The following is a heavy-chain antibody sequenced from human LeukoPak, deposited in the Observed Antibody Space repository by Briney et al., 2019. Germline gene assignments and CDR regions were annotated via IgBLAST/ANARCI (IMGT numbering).Heavy chain of an antibody. CDR1: GGSISSSSYY. D-gene: IGHD6-19*01. J-gene: IGHJ6*02. CDR3: ASRVAGPNGMDV. Sequence: ASETLSLTCTVSGGSISSSSYYWGWIRQPPGKGLEWIGSIYYSGSTYYNPSLKSRVTISVDTSKNQFSLKLSSVTAADTAVYYCASRVAGPNGMDVWGQGTTVTVSS. CDR2: IYYSGST. V-gene: IGHV4-39*01.